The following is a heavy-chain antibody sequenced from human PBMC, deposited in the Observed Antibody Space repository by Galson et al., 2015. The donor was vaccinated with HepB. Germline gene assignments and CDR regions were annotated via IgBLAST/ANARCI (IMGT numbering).Heavy chain of an antibody. D-gene: IGHD2-8*01. Sequence: SLRLSCAASGFAFDTYGFEWVRQAPGKGLEWVAAILYDGSYKYYSDSVKGRFTISRDNSKNMLFLEMNSLRADDTGLYYCARDLPFTNGRYYYYGMDVWGQGTTVTVSS. J-gene: IGHJ6*02. CDR1: GFAFDTYG. V-gene: IGHV3-33*01. CDR3: ARDLPFTNGRYYYYGMDV. CDR2: ILYDGSYK.